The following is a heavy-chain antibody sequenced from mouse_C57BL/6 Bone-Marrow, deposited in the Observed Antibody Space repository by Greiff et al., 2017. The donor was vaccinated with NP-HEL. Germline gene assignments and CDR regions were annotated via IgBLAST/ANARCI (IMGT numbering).Heavy chain of an antibody. CDR3: ARKVPYYYGSSHFDY. D-gene: IGHD1-1*01. J-gene: IGHJ2*01. CDR2: IWTGGGT. Sequence: VKLMESGPGLVAPSQSLSITCTVSGFSLTSYAISWVRQPPGKGLEWLGVIWTGGGTNYNSALKSRLSISKDNSKSQVFLKMNSLQTDDTARYYWARKVPYYYGSSHFDYWGQGTTLTVSS. CDR1: GFSLTSYA. V-gene: IGHV2-9-1*01.